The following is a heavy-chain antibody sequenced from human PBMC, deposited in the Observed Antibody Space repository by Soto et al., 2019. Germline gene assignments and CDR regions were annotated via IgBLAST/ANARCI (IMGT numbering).Heavy chain of an antibody. CDR3: ALCLFMVTGPPYCFDY. CDR1: GFSLSTSGVG. CDR2: IYWDDDK. D-gene: IGHD3-10*01. Sequence: SGPTLVNPTQTLTLTCTFSGFSLSTSGVGVGWIRQPPGKALEWLALIYWDDDKRYSPSLKSRLTITKDTSKNQVVLTMTNMDPVDTATYYCALCLFMVTGPPYCFDYWGQGPFGTVSS. J-gene: IGHJ4*02. V-gene: IGHV2-5*02.